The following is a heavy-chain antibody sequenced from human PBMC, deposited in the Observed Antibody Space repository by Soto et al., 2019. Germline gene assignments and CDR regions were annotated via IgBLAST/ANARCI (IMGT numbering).Heavy chain of an antibody. CDR1: GYTFAAYY. CDR2: INPNSRDT. D-gene: IGHD2-8*01. CDR3: ARGHSTDCSNGVCSFFYNHEMDV. V-gene: IGHV1-2*04. Sequence: GASVKVSCKASGYTFAAYYIHWVRQAPGQGLEWMGWINPNSRDTNNAQKFQGWVTMTRDRSISTVYMGLTRLRSDDTAVYFCARGHSTDCSNGVCSFFYNHEMDVWGQGTTVRVSS. J-gene: IGHJ6*02.